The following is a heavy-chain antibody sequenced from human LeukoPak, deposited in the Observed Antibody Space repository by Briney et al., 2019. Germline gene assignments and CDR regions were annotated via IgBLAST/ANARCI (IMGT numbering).Heavy chain of an antibody. D-gene: IGHD5-12*01. V-gene: IGHV3-15*01. CDR3: TTGMAKTTLPFDY. CDR1: GFTFTNAW. CDR2: SKSKNDGGTT. Sequence: GGSLGLSCAASGFTFTNAWMSWVRQAPGKGLEWVGRSKSKNDGGTTDHAAPVKGRFTISRDDSKNTLYLQMNSLKTDDTAVYYCTTGMAKTTLPFDYWGQGTLVTVSS. J-gene: IGHJ4*02.